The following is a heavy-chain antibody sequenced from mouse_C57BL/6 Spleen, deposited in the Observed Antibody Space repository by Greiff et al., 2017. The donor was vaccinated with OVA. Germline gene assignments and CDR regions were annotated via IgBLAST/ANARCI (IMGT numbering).Heavy chain of an antibody. CDR1: GFSLTSYG. V-gene: IGHV2-5*01. CDR3: AKASNYEHGYFDV. J-gene: IGHJ1*03. CDR2: IWRGGST. Sequence: VKLMESGPGLVQPSQSLSITCSVSGFSLTSYGVHWFRQSPGKGMEWLGVIWRGGSTDYNAAFMSRLSITKDNSKSQVFFKMNSLQADDTAIYYCAKASNYEHGYFDVWGTGTTVTVSS. D-gene: IGHD2-5*01.